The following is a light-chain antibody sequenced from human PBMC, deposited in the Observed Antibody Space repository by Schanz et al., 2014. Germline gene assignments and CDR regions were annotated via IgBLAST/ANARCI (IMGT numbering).Light chain of an antibody. J-gene: IGLJ3*02. CDR3: CSYAGSNTLV. CDR1: SSDIGRYNY. Sequence: QSALTQPPSASGSPGQSVTISCTGTSSDIGRYNYVSWYQHHPGKAPKLLIYDVTKRPSGVSDRFSGSKSGDAASLTISGLQAEDEADYYCCSYAGSNTLVFGGGTKVTVL. V-gene: IGLV2-8*01. CDR2: DVT.